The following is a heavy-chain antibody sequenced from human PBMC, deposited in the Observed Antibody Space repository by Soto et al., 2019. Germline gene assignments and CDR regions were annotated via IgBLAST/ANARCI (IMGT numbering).Heavy chain of an antibody. CDR3: AAVYYDSSGYFGFDY. CDR1: GFTFTSSA. V-gene: IGHV1-58*01. J-gene: IGHJ4*02. Sequence: SVKVSCKASGFTFTSSAVQWVRQARGQRLEWIGWIVVGSGNTNYAQKFQERVTITRDMSTSTAYMELSSLRSEDTAVYYCAAVYYDSSGYFGFDYWGQGTLVTVYS. CDR2: IVVGSGNT. D-gene: IGHD3-22*01.